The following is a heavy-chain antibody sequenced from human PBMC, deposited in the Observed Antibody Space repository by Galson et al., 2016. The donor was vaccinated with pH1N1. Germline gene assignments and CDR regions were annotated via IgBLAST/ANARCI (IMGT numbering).Heavy chain of an antibody. V-gene: IGHV1-69*10. D-gene: IGHD2-2*01. Sequence: SVKVSCKASGGTFSSYGVSWVRQAPGQGLEWMGGISPIFDMANYAPRFQGRVTITADTSTNTAYMKLSSLRSDDTAVYFCATKFKDLVFVPAAERQTHYNYGMDVWGHGTTVIVSS. CDR1: GGTFSSYG. J-gene: IGHJ6*02. CDR3: ATKFKDLVFVPAAERQTHYNYGMDV. CDR2: ISPIFDMA.